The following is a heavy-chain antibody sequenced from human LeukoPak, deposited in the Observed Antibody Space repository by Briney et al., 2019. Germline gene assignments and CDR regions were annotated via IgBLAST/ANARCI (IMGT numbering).Heavy chain of an antibody. J-gene: IGHJ5*02. CDR1: GFTFSSYS. CDR3: ATSPTFDP. V-gene: IGHV3-21*04. CDR2: ISSSSSYI. Sequence: GGSLRLSCVVSGFTFSSYSMNWVRQAPGKGLEWVSSISSSSSYIYYADSVKGRFTISRDNSKNTLYLQMNNLRAEDTAVYYCATSPTFDPWGQGTLVTVSS.